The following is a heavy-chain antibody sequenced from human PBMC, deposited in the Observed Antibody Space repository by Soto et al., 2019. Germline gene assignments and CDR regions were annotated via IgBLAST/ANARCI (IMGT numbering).Heavy chain of an antibody. CDR3: ARGPHGSSSEY. V-gene: IGHV1-18*01. J-gene: IGHJ4*02. Sequence: QVQLVQSGAEVKKPGASVKVSCKTSGYTFTSYGITWVRQAPGQGLEWMGWISADKGKTTYAQKVQGRVTLTTDTSTSTAYMELRSLRSDDTAVYYCARGPHGSSSEYWGQGTLVTVSS. CDR2: ISADKGKT. D-gene: IGHD6-6*01. CDR1: GYTFTSYG.